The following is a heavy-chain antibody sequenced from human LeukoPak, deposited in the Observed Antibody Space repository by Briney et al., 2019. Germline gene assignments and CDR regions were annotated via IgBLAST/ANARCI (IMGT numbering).Heavy chain of an antibody. CDR2: IKYDGTT. CDR1: GASFSGYF. J-gene: IGHJ3*02. CDR3: ARGPDYYGDYISWFPDASHI. D-gene: IGHD4-17*01. V-gene: IGHV4-34*01. Sequence: PSETLSLTCAVSGASFSGYFWNWIRQSPEKGLEWIGEIKYDGTTNYNPSLTSRVTMSIDKATNQFHLKVTSLTAADTAVYYCARGPDYYGDYISWFPDASHIWGQGTLVSVSP.